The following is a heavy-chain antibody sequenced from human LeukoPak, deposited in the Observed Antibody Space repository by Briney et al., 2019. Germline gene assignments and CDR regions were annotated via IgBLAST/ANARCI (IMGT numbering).Heavy chain of an antibody. Sequence: SETLSLTCTVSGGSISSYYWSWIRQPPGKGLEWIGYIYYSGSTNYNPSLKSRVTISVDTSKNQFSLKLSSVTAADTAVYYCARRASRENYFDYWGQGILVTVSS. CDR3: ARRASRENYFDY. D-gene: IGHD5-24*01. CDR1: GGSISSYY. CDR2: IYYSGST. J-gene: IGHJ4*02. V-gene: IGHV4-59*08.